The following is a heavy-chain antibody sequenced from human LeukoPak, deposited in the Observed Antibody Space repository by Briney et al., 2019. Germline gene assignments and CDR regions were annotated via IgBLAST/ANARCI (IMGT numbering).Heavy chain of an antibody. CDR2: IKSKTDGGTT. D-gene: IGHD3-22*01. V-gene: IGHV3-15*01. CDR3: TTEYYYDSSGYHYNSFDY. J-gene: IGHJ4*02. Sequence: PGGSLRLSCAASGFTFSNAWMSWVRQAPGKGLEWVGRIKSKTDGGTTDYAAPVKGRFTISRDDSKNTLYLQMNSLKTEDTAVYYCTTEYYYDSSGYHYNSFDYWGQGTLVTVSS. CDR1: GFTFSNAW.